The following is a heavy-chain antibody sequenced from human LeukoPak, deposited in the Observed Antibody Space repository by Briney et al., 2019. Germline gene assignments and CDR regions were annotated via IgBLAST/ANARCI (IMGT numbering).Heavy chain of an antibody. Sequence: PERSLRLSCAASGFTFSSYEMNWVRQAPGKGLEWVSYISSSGSTIYYADSVKGRFTISRDNAKNSLYLQINSLRAEDTAVYYCARDNYGDFFDYWGQGTLVTVSS. D-gene: IGHD4-17*01. V-gene: IGHV3-48*03. CDR1: GFTFSSYE. J-gene: IGHJ4*02. CDR3: ARDNYGDFFDY. CDR2: ISSSGSTI.